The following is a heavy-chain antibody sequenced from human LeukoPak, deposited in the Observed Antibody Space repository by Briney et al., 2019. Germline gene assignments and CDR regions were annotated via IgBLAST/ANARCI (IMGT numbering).Heavy chain of an antibody. CDR2: IYTSGST. V-gene: IGHV4-61*02. J-gene: IGHJ4*02. Sequence: PSQTLSLTCTVSGGSISSGSYYWRWIRQPAGKGLVWIGRIYTSGSTNYNPSLKSRVTISVDTSKNQFSLKLSSVTAADTAVYYCARGIGDSSTYFDYWGQGTLVTVSS. CDR3: ARGIGDSSTYFDY. D-gene: IGHD4-17*01. CDR1: GGSISSGSYY.